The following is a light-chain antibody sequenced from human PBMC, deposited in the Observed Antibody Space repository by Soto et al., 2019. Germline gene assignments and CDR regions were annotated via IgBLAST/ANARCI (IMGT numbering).Light chain of an antibody. V-gene: IGKV3-20*01. CDR2: GAS. CDR1: QSVSSTY. Sequence: VMTQSPGTLSLSPGERATLSCRASQSVSSTYLAWYQQKPGQAPRLLIYGASSRATGIPDRFSGSGSGTDFTLTISRLEPEDFAVYYCQQFGSSPRTFGQGTKVEI. J-gene: IGKJ1*01. CDR3: QQFGSSPRT.